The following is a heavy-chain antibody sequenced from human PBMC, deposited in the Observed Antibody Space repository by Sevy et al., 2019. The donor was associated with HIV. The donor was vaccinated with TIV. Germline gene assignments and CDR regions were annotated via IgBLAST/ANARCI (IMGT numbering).Heavy chain of an antibody. D-gene: IGHD3-16*01. Sequence: GGSLRLSCAASGFTFRSYSMNWVRQAPGMGLEWVSSISISSRNIYYADSMKGRFTISRDNAKNLLYLQMNSLRAEDTAVSYCARAPDENHDYVSGSFDYWGQGTLVTVSS. V-gene: IGHV3-21*01. CDR3: ARAPDENHDYVSGSFDY. CDR2: ISISSRNI. CDR1: GFTFRSYS. J-gene: IGHJ4*02.